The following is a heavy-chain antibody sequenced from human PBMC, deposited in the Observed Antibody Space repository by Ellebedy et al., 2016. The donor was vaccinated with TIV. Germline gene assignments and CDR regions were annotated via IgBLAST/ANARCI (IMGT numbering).Heavy chain of an antibody. V-gene: IGHV1-2*04. D-gene: IGHD3-22*01. CDR3: ARGMGITTVYYYFAMDV. CDR1: GYSFTAYY. CDR2: INPDNGVT. J-gene: IGHJ6*02. Sequence: AASVKVSCKTSGYSFTAYYIHWVRQAPGQGPEWVGWINPDNGVTVYEQKFQGWVTMTWDTSISTAYMELSRLRSDDTAVYYCARGMGITTVYYYFAMDVWGHGTTVTVSS.